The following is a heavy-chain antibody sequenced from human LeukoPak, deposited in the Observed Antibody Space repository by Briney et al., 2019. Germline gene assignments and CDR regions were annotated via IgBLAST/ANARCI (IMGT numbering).Heavy chain of an antibody. CDR3: ARGTRWSGLAGPTYYYYYMDV. V-gene: IGHV3-21*01. CDR1: GLTFSSYS. D-gene: IGHD3-3*02. Sequence: PGGSLRLSCAASGLTFSSYSMNWVREAPGKGLGCVSSISSSSSYIYYADSVKGRFTTSRDRAKNSLYLQMNSLRAEDTAVYYCARGTRWSGLAGPTYYYYYMDVWGKGTTVTASS. CDR2: ISSSSSYI. J-gene: IGHJ6*03.